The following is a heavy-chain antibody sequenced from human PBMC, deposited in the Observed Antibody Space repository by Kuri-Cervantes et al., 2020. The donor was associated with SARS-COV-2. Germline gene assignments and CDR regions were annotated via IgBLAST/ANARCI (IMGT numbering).Heavy chain of an antibody. J-gene: IGHJ6*02. CDR1: GFTFSDYY. CDR3: ARANVRAILSYYYYYGMDV. V-gene: IGHV3-11*06. D-gene: IGHD3-16*02. Sequence: GGSLRLSCAASGFTFSDYYMSWIRQAPGKGLEWVSYISSSSSYTNYADSVKGRFTISRDNAKNSLYLQMNSLRAEDTAVYYCARANVRAILSYYYYYGMDVWGQGPTVTVSS. CDR2: ISSSSSYT.